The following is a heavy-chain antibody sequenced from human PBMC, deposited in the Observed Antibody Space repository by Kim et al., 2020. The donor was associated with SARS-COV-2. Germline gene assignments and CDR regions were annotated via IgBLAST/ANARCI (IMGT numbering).Heavy chain of an antibody. CDR3: ARDRGYYYGSGSYVGYFDY. CDR2: ISSSSSYI. Sequence: GGSLRLSCAASGFTFSSYSMNWVRQAPGKGLEWVSSISSSSSYIYYADSVKGRFTISRDNAKNSLYLQMNSLRAEDTAVYYCARDRGYYYGSGSYVGYFDYWGQGTLVTVSS. D-gene: IGHD3-10*01. J-gene: IGHJ4*02. CDR1: GFTFSSYS. V-gene: IGHV3-21*01.